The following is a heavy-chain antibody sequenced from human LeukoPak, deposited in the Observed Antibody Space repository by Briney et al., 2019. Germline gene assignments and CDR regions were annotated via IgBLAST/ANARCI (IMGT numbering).Heavy chain of an antibody. D-gene: IGHD3-22*01. J-gene: IGHJ4*02. CDR1: GFTFSSYA. Sequence: GGSLRLSCAASGFTFSSYAMHWVRQAPGKGLEYVSAISSNGGSTYYANSVKGRFTISRDNSKNTLYLQMGSLRAEGMAVYYCARGSTPGYYDSLFDYWGQGTLVTVSS. CDR2: ISSNGGST. V-gene: IGHV3-64*01. CDR3: ARGSTPGYYDSLFDY.